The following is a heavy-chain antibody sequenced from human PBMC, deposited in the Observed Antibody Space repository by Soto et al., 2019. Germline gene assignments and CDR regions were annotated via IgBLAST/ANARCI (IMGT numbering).Heavy chain of an antibody. CDR3: ARVPGYCSGGSCYLEDY. CDR1: GGTFSSYT. J-gene: IGHJ4*02. Sequence: QVQLVQSGAEVKKPGSSVKVSCKASGGTFSSYTISWVRQAPGQGLEWMGRIIPILGIANYAQKFQGRGTITADKSTSTAYMELSSLRSEDTAVYYCARVPGYCSGGSCYLEDYWGQGTLVTVSS. D-gene: IGHD2-15*01. CDR2: IIPILGIA. V-gene: IGHV1-69*02.